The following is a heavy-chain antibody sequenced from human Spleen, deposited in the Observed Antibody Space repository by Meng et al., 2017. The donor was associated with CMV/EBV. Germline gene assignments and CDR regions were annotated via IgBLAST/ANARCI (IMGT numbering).Heavy chain of an antibody. CDR2: ICYSGTT. CDR1: GGSISNYY. J-gene: IGHJ4*02. CDR3: AKELQWLGGDFDY. V-gene: IGHV4-59*01. Sequence: GSLRLSCIVSGGSISNYYWSWVRQPPGKGLQYVGYICYSGTTNYNPSLKSRVTISVDTSKNQFSLNLNSVTAADTAVYYCAKELQWLGGDFDYWGQGTLVTVSS. D-gene: IGHD6-19*01.